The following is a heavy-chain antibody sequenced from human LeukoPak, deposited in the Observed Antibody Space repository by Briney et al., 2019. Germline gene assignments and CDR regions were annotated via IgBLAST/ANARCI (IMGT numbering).Heavy chain of an antibody. V-gene: IGHV3-53*01. Sequence: GGSLRLSCAASGFTVSSNYMSWVRQAPGKGLEWVSVIYSGGSTYYADSVKGRFTISRDNSKNTLYLQMNSLRAEDTAVYYCAKYIGYYYGSGSPISYWGQGTLVTVSS. CDR2: IYSGGST. CDR3: AKYIGYYYGSGSPISY. J-gene: IGHJ4*02. CDR1: GFTVSSNY. D-gene: IGHD3-10*01.